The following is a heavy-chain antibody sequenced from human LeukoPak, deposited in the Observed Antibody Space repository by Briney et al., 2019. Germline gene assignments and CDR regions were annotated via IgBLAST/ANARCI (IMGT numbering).Heavy chain of an antibody. Sequence: GGSLRLSCAASGFTFSSYAMSWVRQAPGKGLEWVSAISGSGGGTYYADSVKGRFTISRDNSKNTLYLQMNSLRAEDTAVYYCAKILRNYYYDSSGPVDYWGQGTLVTVSS. CDR1: GFTFSSYA. CDR3: AKILRNYYYDSSGPVDY. J-gene: IGHJ4*02. V-gene: IGHV3-23*01. D-gene: IGHD3-22*01. CDR2: ISGSGGGT.